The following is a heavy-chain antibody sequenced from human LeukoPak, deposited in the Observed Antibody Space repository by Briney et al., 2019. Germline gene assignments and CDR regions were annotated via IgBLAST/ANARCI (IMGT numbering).Heavy chain of an antibody. CDR1: GYAFTSYG. Sequence: ASVKVSCKASGYAFTSYGISWVRQAPGQGLEWMGWISAYNGNTNYAQKLQGRVTMTTDTSTSTAYMELRSLRSDDTAVYYCASLKNYYDSSGYLVTDAFDIWGQGTMVTVSS. CDR3: ASLKNYYDSSGYLVTDAFDI. J-gene: IGHJ3*02. CDR2: ISAYNGNT. V-gene: IGHV1-18*01. D-gene: IGHD3-22*01.